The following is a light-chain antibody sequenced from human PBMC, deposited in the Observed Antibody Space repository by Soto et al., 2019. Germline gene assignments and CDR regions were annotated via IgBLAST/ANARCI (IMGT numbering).Light chain of an antibody. CDR1: QSVSSSY. CDR2: GAS. J-gene: IGKJ1*01. Sequence: EIVLTQSPGALSMSPGERATLSCRASQSVSSSYLAWYQRKPGQAPRLLIYGASNRATGIPDRFSGSGSGTDFTLTISRLEPEDFAVYYCQQYGSSPTFGQGTKVDIK. V-gene: IGKV3-20*01. CDR3: QQYGSSPT.